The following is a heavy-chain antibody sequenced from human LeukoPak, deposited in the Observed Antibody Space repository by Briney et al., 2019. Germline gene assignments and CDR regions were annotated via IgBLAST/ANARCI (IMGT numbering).Heavy chain of an antibody. CDR3: ARYYYGSGSSIG. V-gene: IGHV3-30*04. CDR2: ISYDGRYQ. D-gene: IGHD3-10*01. J-gene: IGHJ4*02. Sequence: GGSLRLSCAASGFTFNRYRLHWVRQAPGKGLEWVAVISYDGRYQFYADSVKGRFTVSRDNSKNTLSLQMNSLRAEDTAVYYCARYYYGSGSSIGWGQGTLVTVSS. CDR1: GFTFNRYR.